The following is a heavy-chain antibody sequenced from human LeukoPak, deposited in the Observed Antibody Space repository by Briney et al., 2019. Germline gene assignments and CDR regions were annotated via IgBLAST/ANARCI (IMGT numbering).Heavy chain of an antibody. J-gene: IGHJ6*03. CDR2: ISSSGSTI. CDR3: ARGGIPTGPYYYFYYMDV. Sequence: GGSLRLSCAASGFTFSSYWMSWVRQAPGKGLEWVSYISSSGSTIYYADSVKGRFTISRDNSRNTLYLQMNSLRGEDAAVYSCARGGIPTGPYYYFYYMDVWGKGTAVTVSS. CDR1: GFTFSSYW. V-gene: IGHV3-48*01. D-gene: IGHD3-10*01.